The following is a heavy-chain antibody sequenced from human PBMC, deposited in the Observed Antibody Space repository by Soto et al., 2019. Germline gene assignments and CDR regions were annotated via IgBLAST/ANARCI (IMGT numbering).Heavy chain of an antibody. J-gene: IGHJ4*02. V-gene: IGHV4-39*01. CDR3: ARKQYYDILTGYRSGYFDY. CDR1: GGSISSSSYY. D-gene: IGHD3-9*01. CDR2: IYYSGST. Sequence: SETLSLTCTVSGGSISSSSYYWGWIRQPPGKGLEWIGSIYYSGSTYYNPSLKSRVTISVDTSKNQFSLKLSSVTAADTAVYYCARKQYYDILTGYRSGYFDYWGQGTLVTSPQ.